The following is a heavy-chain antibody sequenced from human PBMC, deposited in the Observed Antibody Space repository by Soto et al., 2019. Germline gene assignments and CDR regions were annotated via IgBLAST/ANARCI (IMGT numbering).Heavy chain of an antibody. V-gene: IGHV4-59*08. J-gene: IGHJ5*02. CDR2: IYYSGST. CDR1: GGSISSYY. Sequence: SETLSLTCTVSGGSISSYYWSWIRQPPGKGLEWIGYIYYSGSTNYNPSLKSRVTISVDTSKNQFSLKLSSVTAADTAVYYCTRDYYDSSDYTTNWFDPWGQGTLVSVSS. D-gene: IGHD3-22*01. CDR3: TRDYYDSSDYTTNWFDP.